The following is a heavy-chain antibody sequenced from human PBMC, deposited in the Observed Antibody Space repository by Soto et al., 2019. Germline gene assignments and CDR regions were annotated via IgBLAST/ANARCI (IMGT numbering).Heavy chain of an antibody. CDR1: GYTFTSFG. CDR2: ISAYNGNT. V-gene: IGHV1-18*01. J-gene: IGHJ6*02. D-gene: IGHD5-12*01. CDR3: ARDFPYGSYDYYYYGMDV. Sequence: QVQLVQSGAEVKKPGASVKVSCKASGYTFTSFGISWVRQAPGQGLEWMGWISAYNGNTNYAQKLQGRVTMTTDTSTSTAYMELRSLRSADTAVYYCARDFPYGSYDYYYYGMDVWGQGTTVTVSS.